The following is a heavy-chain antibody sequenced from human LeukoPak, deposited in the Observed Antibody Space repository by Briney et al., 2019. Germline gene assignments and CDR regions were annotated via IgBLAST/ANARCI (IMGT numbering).Heavy chain of an antibody. V-gene: IGHV3-23*01. J-gene: IGHJ3*02. CDR3: AREGRMITFGGVIDSDAFDI. Sequence: GRSLRLSCAASGFTFDDYAMSWVRQAPGKGLEWVSAISGSGGSTYYADSVKGRFTISRDNSKNTLYLQMNSLRAEDTAVYYCAREGRMITFGGVIDSDAFDIWGQGTMVTVSS. D-gene: IGHD3-16*02. CDR1: GFTFDDYA. CDR2: ISGSGGST.